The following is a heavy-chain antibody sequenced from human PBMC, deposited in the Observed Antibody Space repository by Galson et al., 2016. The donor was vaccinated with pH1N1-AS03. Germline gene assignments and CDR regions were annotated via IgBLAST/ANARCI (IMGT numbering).Heavy chain of an antibody. J-gene: IGHJ4*02. CDR1: GGSLTDYQ. D-gene: IGHD6-13*01. Sequence: SETLSLTCTVSGGSLTDYQWSWIRQSPGKGLEWIGEISHSGITDYNPSLKGRVSISVDTSKDQFSLNLSSMTAADAAVYYCARGNPFLGSSWYEDSWGQGTLVIVSS. CDR3: ARGNPFLGSSWYEDS. CDR2: ISHSGIT. V-gene: IGHV4-34*01.